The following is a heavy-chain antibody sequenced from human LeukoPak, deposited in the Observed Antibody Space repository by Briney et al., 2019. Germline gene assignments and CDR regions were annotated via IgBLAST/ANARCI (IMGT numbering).Heavy chain of an antibody. Sequence: GASVKVSCKASGYTFTGYYMHWVRQAPGQGLEWMGWINPNSGGTNYAQKFQGRVTMTRDTSISTAYMELSRLRSDDTAVYYCAREQRICGGDCYSDYWGQGTLVTVSS. J-gene: IGHJ4*02. D-gene: IGHD2-21*02. V-gene: IGHV1-2*02. CDR3: AREQRICGGDCYSDY. CDR2: INPNSGGT. CDR1: GYTFTGYY.